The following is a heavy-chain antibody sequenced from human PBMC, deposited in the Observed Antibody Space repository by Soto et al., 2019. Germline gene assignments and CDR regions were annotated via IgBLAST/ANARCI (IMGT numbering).Heavy chain of an antibody. CDR3: ARDRYSSSWYANYYMDV. CDR2: ISAYNGNT. V-gene: IGHV1-18*01. J-gene: IGHJ6*03. Sequence: ASVKVSCKASGYTFTSYGISWVLQAPGQGLEWMGWISAYNGNTNYAQKLQGRVTMTTDTSTSTAYMELRSLRSDDTAVYYCARDRYSSSWYANYYMDVWGKGTTVTVSS. D-gene: IGHD6-13*01. CDR1: GYTFTSYG.